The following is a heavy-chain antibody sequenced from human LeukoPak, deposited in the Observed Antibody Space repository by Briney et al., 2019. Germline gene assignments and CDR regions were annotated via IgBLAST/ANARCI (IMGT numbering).Heavy chain of an antibody. CDR1: GFTFSAYG. V-gene: IGHV3-30*02. CDR3: AKEYSGSFEY. J-gene: IGHJ4*02. D-gene: IGHD1-26*01. Sequence: GGSLRLSCAVSGFTFSAYGMHWVRQAPGKGLEWVAFIRYDGSNKYYADSVKGRFTISRDNSKNTVYLQMNSLRPEDTAMYHCAKEYSGSFEYWGPGTLVIVSS. CDR2: IRYDGSNK.